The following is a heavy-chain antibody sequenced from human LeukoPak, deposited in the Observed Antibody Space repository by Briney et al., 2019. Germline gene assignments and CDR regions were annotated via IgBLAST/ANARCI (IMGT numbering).Heavy chain of an antibody. D-gene: IGHD5-18*01. Sequence: GASVKVSCKASGYTFTSYDINWVRQATGQGLEWMGWMNPNSGNTGYAQKFQGRVTITRNTSISTAYMELSSLRSEDTAVYYCAREDVDTAWDDAFDIWGQGTMVTVSS. CDR2: MNPNSGNT. J-gene: IGHJ3*02. V-gene: IGHV1-8*03. CDR1: GYTFTSYD. CDR3: AREDVDTAWDDAFDI.